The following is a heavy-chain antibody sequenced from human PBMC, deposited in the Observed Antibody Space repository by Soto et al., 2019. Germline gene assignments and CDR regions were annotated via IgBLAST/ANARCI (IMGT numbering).Heavy chain of an antibody. D-gene: IGHD3-3*01. CDR2: ISGSADGT. V-gene: IGHV3-23*01. CDR3: AKDTVGGYSFWSGYYSDGLDV. Sequence: EVKLLESGGGLAQPGGSLRLSCVGSGFTFDSYAISWVRQAPGERLQWIAAISGSADGTDYAHSVRGRFTISRDNAKKTVHRRMDSLRVEDTAVYFCAKDTVGGYSFWSGYYSDGLDVWGQGTLVSVS. J-gene: IGHJ3*01. CDR1: GFTFDSYA.